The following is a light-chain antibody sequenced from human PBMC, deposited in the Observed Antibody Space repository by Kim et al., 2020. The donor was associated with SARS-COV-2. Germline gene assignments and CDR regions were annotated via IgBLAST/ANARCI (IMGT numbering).Light chain of an antibody. CDR2: GNS. CDR3: AAWDDNLGGLEV. Sequence: RVTISCAGRHTNIRSNSVCWYHHLPGTAPKLLIFGNSRRPSGVPDRFSGSRSGTSASLVISGLRSEDEGIYYCAAWDDNLGGLEVFGGGTQLTVL. J-gene: IGLJ3*02. CDR1: HTNIRSNS. V-gene: IGLV1-47*01.